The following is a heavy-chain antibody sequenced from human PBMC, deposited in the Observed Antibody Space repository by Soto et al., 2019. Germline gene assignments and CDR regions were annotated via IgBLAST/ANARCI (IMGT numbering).Heavy chain of an antibody. CDR1: GYTFAIYA. CDR2: INAGNGNT. D-gene: IGHD1-1*01. V-gene: IGHV1-3*01. Sequence: QAQFVQSGAEVKKPGASVKVSCKASGYTFAIYALHWVRQAPGQRLEWMGWINAGNGNTKYSQKFQDRVATSRDTSGSTDYMERSSMTYEDTAVYYCARDFLWTRGCYYYNGMDVWGQGTTVTVSS. J-gene: IGHJ6*02. CDR3: ARDFLWTRGCYYYNGMDV.